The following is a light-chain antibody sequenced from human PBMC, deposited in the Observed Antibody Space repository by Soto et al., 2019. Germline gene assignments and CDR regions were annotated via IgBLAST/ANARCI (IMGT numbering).Light chain of an antibody. CDR3: QQYNNWPPDMYT. V-gene: IGKV3-15*01. CDR2: GAS. J-gene: IGKJ2*01. CDR1: QSVSSN. Sequence: EIVMTQSPATLSVSPGERATLSCRASQSVSSNLAWYQQKPGQAPRLLIYGASTRATGIPARFSGSGSGTEFTLTISSLQSEDFVVYYCQQYNNWPPDMYTFGQGTKLEIK.